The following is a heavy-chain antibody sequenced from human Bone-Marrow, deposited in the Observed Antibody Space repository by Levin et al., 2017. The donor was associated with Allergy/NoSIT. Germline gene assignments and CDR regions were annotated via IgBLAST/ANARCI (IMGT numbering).Heavy chain of an antibody. D-gene: IGHD5-18*01. J-gene: IGHJ4*02. CDR3: ARGNEAGYNYGPDY. Sequence: ASVKVSCKASGYSFTGYYIHWVRQAPGQGLEWMGWLNPNSGGTNFAQTFQGRVTMTRDTSISTAYMDLRWLTYDDTAVYYCARGNEAGYNYGPDYWGQGTLVTVSS. CDR1: GYSFTGYY. CDR2: LNPNSGGT. V-gene: IGHV1-2*02.